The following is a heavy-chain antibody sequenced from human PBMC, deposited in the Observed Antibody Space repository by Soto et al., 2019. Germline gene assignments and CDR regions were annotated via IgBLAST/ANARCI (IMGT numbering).Heavy chain of an antibody. CDR1: GGSISSSSSY. D-gene: IGHD6-25*01. V-gene: IGHV4-39*01. Sequence: PSETLSLTCTVSGGSISSSSSYWGWLRQTPGKGLEFIGSMYYSGTTYYNPSLKSRVTISVDTSKNQFTLKLISVTAADTAVYYCAVVDSTGNWFDPWGEGALVTVSS. J-gene: IGHJ5*02. CDR2: MYYSGTT. CDR3: AVVDSTGNWFDP.